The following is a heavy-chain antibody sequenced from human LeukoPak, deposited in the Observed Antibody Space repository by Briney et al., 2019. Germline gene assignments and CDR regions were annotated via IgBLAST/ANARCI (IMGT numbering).Heavy chain of an antibody. V-gene: IGHV3-30*04. J-gene: IGHJ6*02. D-gene: IGHD6-13*01. Sequence: GGSLRLSCAASGFTFSSYAMHWVRQAPGKGLEWVAVISYDGSYKYYADSVKGRFTISRDNSKNTLYLQMNSLRAEDTAVYYCAREGYSSSWYDYYYYGMDVWGQGTTVTVSS. CDR1: GFTFSSYA. CDR3: AREGYSSSWYDYYYYGMDV. CDR2: ISYDGSYK.